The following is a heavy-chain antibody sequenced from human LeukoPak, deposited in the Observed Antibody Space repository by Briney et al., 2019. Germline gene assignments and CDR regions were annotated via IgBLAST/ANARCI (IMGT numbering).Heavy chain of an antibody. J-gene: IGHJ3*02. D-gene: IGHD3-22*01. V-gene: IGHV5-51*01. CDR1: GYSFTTYW. CDR3: ARRNYDGIGYYDAFDI. Sequence: GESLKISCKASGYSFTTYWIGWLRQMPGKGLEWMGIIYLGDSDTKYSPSFQGQVTISADKSISTAYVQWSSLKASDTATYYCARRNYDGIGYYDAFDIWGQGTMVTVSS. CDR2: IYLGDSDT.